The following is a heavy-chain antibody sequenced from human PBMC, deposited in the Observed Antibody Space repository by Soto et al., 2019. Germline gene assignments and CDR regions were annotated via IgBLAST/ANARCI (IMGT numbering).Heavy chain of an antibody. D-gene: IGHD3-9*01. V-gene: IGHV1-8*01. CDR3: ARXGPLRYFDRLPLGALDY. CDR1: GYTFTSYD. J-gene: IGHJ4*02. Sequence: ASVKVSCKASGYTFTSYDINWVRQATGQGLEWMGWMNPNSGNTGYAQKFQGRVTMTRNTSIRTAYMELSSLRSEDTAVYYCARXGPLRYFDRLPLGALDYWGQGTLVTVSS. CDR2: MNPNSGNT.